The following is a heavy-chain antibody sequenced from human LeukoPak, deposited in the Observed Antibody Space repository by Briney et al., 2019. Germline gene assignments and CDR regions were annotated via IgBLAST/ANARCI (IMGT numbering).Heavy chain of an antibody. Sequence: GGSLRLSCAASGFTFSSYGMNWVRQAPGQGLEWVSGISGGGGSTYYGDSVRGRFTIYRDNSKNTLYLEMNSLNVEDTAVYYCAKDRGLVGATPSNFDYWGQGTLVTVSS. J-gene: IGHJ4*02. CDR2: ISGGGGST. V-gene: IGHV3-23*01. CDR3: AKDRGLVGATPSNFDY. D-gene: IGHD1-26*01. CDR1: GFTFSSYG.